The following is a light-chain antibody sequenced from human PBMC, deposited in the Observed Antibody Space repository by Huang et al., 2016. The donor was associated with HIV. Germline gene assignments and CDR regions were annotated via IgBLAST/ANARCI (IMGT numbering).Light chain of an antibody. CDR3: QQSYSALSS. CDR1: QSISTY. V-gene: IGKV1-39*01. Sequence: IQMTQSPPSLSASVGDRVSIVCRASQSISTYLNWYQQKLGKAPKVLISSASTLHSGVPSRFSGSGSGTEFTLTIRGLQLDDFATYYCQQSYSALSSVGPGTR. CDR2: SAS. J-gene: IGKJ5*01.